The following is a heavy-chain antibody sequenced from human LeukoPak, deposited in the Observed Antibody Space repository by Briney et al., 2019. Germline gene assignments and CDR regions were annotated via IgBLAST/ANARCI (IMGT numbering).Heavy chain of an antibody. J-gene: IGHJ5*01. CDR1: GYTFTSYA. Sequence: ASVKVSCKASGYTFTSYAMNWVRQAPGQGLEWMGWINTKSGNPTYAQGFTGRFVFSLDISVSTAYLQISSLKADDTAVYYCAKPSSTWSNNWFDSWGQGTLVTVSS. D-gene: IGHD6-13*01. V-gene: IGHV7-4-1*02. CDR2: INTKSGNP. CDR3: AKPSSTWSNNWFDS.